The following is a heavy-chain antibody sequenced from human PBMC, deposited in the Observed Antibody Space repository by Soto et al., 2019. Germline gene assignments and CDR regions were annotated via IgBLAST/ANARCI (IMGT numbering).Heavy chain of an antibody. CDR2: ISAYNGNT. CDR3: ARGGQWDFLSDY. CDR1: GYSFTRYY. J-gene: IGHJ4*02. V-gene: IGHV1-18*01. D-gene: IGHD1-26*01. Sequence: ASVKVSCKASGYSFTRYYINWVRQAPGQGLEWMGWISAYNGNTHYEEKLQGRVTLTTDTSTSTAYMELRSLRSDDTAVYFCARGGQWDFLSDYWGPGTLVTVSS.